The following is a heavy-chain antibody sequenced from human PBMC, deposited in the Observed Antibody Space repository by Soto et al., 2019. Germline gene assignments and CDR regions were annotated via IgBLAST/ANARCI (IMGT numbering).Heavy chain of an antibody. D-gene: IGHD3-10*01. V-gene: IGHV4-39*01. CDR1: GCSISSSSYY. J-gene: IGHJ5*02. CDR3: ARRPLTMVRGVSWFDP. Sequence: PSETLSLTCTVSGCSISSSSYYWGWIRQPPGKGLEWIGSIYYSGSTYYNPSLKSRVTISVDTSKNQFSLKLSSVTAADTAVYYCARRPLTMVRGVSWFDPWGQGTLVTVSS. CDR2: IYYSGST.